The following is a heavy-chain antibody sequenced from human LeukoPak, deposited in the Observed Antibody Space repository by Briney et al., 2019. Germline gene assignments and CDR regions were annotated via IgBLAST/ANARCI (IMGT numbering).Heavy chain of an antibody. CDR3: ARGRYSYGYYFDY. V-gene: IGHV4-59*01. CDR1: GVSISSYY. D-gene: IGHD5-18*01. J-gene: IGHJ4*02. Sequence: SETLSLTCTVSGVSISSYYWSWIRQPPGKGLEWIGYIYYSGSTNYNPSLKSRVTISVDTSKNQFSLKLSSVTAADTAVYYCARGRYSYGYYFDYWGQGTLVTVSS. CDR2: IYYSGST.